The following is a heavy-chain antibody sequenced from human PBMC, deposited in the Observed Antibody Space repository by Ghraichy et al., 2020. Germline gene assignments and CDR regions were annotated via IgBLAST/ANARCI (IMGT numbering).Heavy chain of an antibody. CDR2: LSIGGSTK. CDR3: TRGPLSPFEY. V-gene: IGHV3-48*03. J-gene: IGHJ4*02. CDR1: EFTFSSYD. Sequence: GESLNISCAASEFTFSSYDINWVRQAPGKGLEWVSYLSIGGSTKFYADSVKGRFTVSRDNAKKSFFLQMNNVRVEDMAVYFCTRGPLSPFEYWGQGILVTVSS.